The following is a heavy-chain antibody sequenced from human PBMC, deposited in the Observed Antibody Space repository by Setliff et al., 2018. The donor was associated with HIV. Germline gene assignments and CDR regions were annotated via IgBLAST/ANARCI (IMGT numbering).Heavy chain of an antibody. D-gene: IGHD3-22*01. CDR1: GYTFTSYA. CDR3: ARDLRETYYYDSSGYLDAFDI. V-gene: IGHV1-46*01. Sequence: ASVKVSCKASGYTFTSYAMHWVRQAPGQGLEWMGIINPSGGSTSYAQKFQGRVTMTRDTSTSTVYMELSSLRSEDTAVYYCARDLRETYYYDSSGYLDAFDIWGQGTMVTVSS. CDR2: INPSGGST. J-gene: IGHJ3*02.